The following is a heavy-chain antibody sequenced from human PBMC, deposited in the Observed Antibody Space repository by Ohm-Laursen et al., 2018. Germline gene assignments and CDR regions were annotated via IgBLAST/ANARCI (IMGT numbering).Heavy chain of an antibody. V-gene: IGHV4-34*01. Sequence: SETLSLTCTVSGGSISNYYWNWIRQPPGKGLEWIGEINHSGSTNYNPSLKSRVTISVDTSKNQFSLKLSSVTAADTAVYYCARGGRRYYYYYGMDVWGQGTTVTVSS. J-gene: IGHJ6*02. CDR3: ARGGRRYYYYYGMDV. CDR2: INHSGST. CDR1: GGSISNYY.